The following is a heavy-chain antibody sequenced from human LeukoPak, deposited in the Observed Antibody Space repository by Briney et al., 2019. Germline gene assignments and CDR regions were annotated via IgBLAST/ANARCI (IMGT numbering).Heavy chain of an antibody. CDR1: GFTFSSYG. CDR3: AKDHWDIVVVVAAQSFDY. J-gene: IGHJ4*02. CDR2: ISGSGGST. V-gene: IGHV3-23*01. Sequence: PGGSLRLSCAASGFTFSSYGMSWVRQAPGKGLEWVSAISGSGGSTYYADSVKGRFTISRDNSKNTLYLQMNSLRAEDTAVYYCAKDHWDIVVVVAAQSFDYWGQGTLVTVSS. D-gene: IGHD2-15*01.